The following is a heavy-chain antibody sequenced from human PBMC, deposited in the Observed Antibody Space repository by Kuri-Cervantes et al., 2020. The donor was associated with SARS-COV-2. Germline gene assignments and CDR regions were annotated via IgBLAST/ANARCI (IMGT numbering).Heavy chain of an antibody. CDR3: ARAVGSSPAGDYSMDV. J-gene: IGHJ6*03. CDR1: GFTFSSYS. Sequence: GESLKISCAASGFTFSSYSMNWVRQAPGKGLEWVSSISSSSTYIYYPDSVKGRFTNSRDNAKNSLFLQMNSLRADDTAVYYCARAVGSSPAGDYSMDVWGKGTTVTVSS. V-gene: IGHV3-21*01. D-gene: IGHD6-13*01. CDR2: ISSSSTYI.